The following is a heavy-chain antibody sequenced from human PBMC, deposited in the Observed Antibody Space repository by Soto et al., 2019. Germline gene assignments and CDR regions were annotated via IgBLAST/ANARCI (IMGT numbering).Heavy chain of an antibody. Sequence: EVQLVESGGGLVKPGGSLRLSCAASGFTFSSYSMNWVRQAPGTGLEWVSSISSSSSYIYYADSVKGRFTISRDNAKNALYLQMNSLRAEDTAVSYCARRYYGSGSDAFDIWGQGTMVTVSS. CDR3: ARRYYGSGSDAFDI. CDR2: ISSSSSYI. V-gene: IGHV3-21*01. J-gene: IGHJ3*02. CDR1: GFTFSSYS. D-gene: IGHD3-10*01.